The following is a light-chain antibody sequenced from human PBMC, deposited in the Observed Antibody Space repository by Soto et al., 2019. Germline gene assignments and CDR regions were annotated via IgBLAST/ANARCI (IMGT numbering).Light chain of an antibody. J-gene: IGKJ4*01. CDR1: QSVSTY. CDR3: QQRSNWLT. CDR2: DAS. V-gene: IGKV3-11*01. Sequence: EIVLTQSPATLSLSPGDRATLSCRASQSVSTYLAWHQQKPGQAPRLLIYDASNRATGIPARFSGSGSGTDFTLTISSLEPEDFAVYYWQQRSNWLTFGGGTKVEIK.